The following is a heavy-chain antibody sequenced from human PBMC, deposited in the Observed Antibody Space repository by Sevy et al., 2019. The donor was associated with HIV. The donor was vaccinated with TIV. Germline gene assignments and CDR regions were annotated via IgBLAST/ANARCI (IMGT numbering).Heavy chain of an antibody. V-gene: IGHV3-48*02. Sequence: GGSLRLSCAASGFTFSSYSMNWVRQAPGKGLEWVSYISSSSSTIYYADSVKGRFTISRDNAKNSLYLQMNSLRDEDTAVYYCAGGEIVGPKRYYGMDVWGQGTTVTVSS. CDR3: AGGEIVGPKRYYGMDV. J-gene: IGHJ6*02. D-gene: IGHD1-26*01. CDR2: ISSSSSTI. CDR1: GFTFSSYS.